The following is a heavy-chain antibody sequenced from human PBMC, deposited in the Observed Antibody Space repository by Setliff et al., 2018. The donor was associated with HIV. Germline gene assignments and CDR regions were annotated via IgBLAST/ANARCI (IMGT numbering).Heavy chain of an antibody. J-gene: IGHJ4*02. Sequence: PSETLSLTCAVSGYAISSGYYWGWIRRPPGKGLEWIGSIYNRGSTYYNPSLKSRITIPMDTSTNQFSLKLSSVTAADTAVYFCARHFPSISLFFGDPGPFDRWGQGALVTVSS. CDR1: GYAISSGYY. CDR2: IYNRGST. V-gene: IGHV4-38-2*01. D-gene: IGHD3-10*01. CDR3: ARHFPSISLFFGDPGPFDR.